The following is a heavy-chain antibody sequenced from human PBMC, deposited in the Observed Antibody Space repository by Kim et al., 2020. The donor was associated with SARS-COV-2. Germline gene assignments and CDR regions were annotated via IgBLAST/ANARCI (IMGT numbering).Heavy chain of an antibody. J-gene: IGHJ2*01. CDR2: IYSGGST. Sequence: GGSLRLSCAASGFTVSSNYMSWVRQAPGKGLEWVSVIYSGGSTYYADSVKGRFTISRDNSKNTLYLQMNSLRAEDTAVYYCARSPRVVITLGWYFDLWGRGTLVTVSS. D-gene: IGHD3-22*01. CDR1: GFTVSSNY. V-gene: IGHV3-53*01. CDR3: ARSPRVVITLGWYFDL.